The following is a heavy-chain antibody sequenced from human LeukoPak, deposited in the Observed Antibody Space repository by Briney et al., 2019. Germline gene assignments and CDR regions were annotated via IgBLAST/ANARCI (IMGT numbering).Heavy chain of an antibody. Sequence: PGGSLRLSCAASGFTFSSYGMHWVRQAPGKGLEWVANIKQDGSEKYYVDSVKGRFTISRDNAKNSLYLQMNSLRAEDTAVYYCAKDPGYDSSGYYPVPFDYWGQGTLVTVSS. CDR2: IKQDGSEK. CDR1: GFTFSSYG. D-gene: IGHD3-22*01. CDR3: AKDPGYDSSGYYPVPFDY. V-gene: IGHV3-7*03. J-gene: IGHJ4*02.